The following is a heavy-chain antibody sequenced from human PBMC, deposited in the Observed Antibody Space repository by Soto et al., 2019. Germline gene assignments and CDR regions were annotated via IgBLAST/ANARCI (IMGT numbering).Heavy chain of an antibody. CDR3: ARARASLLGTWGIIGGYFFDY. J-gene: IGHJ4*02. CDR1: GGSISSGGYY. Sequence: PSETLSLTCTVSGGSISSGGYYWSWILHHPGKGLEWIGYIYYSVSTYSNPSLKSRVTISVDTSKNQFSLKLSSVTAADTAVYYCARARASLLGTWGIIGGYFFDYWGKGNMVTVSA. V-gene: IGHV4-31*03. D-gene: IGHD3-16*01. CDR2: IYYSVST.